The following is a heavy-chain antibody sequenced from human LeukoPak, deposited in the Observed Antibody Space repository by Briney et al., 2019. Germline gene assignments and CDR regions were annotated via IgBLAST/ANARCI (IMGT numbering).Heavy chain of an antibody. D-gene: IGHD2-21*02. CDR1: GFTFSSYW. Sequence: GGSLRLSCAASGFTFSSYWMHWVGQAPGKGVGGVSRINSDGSSTSYADSVKGRFTISRDKAKNTLYLQMNSVTAEDTAVYYCARASYCGGDCYSRYFQHWGQGTLVTVSS. V-gene: IGHV3-74*01. CDR3: ARASYCGGDCYSRYFQH. J-gene: IGHJ1*01. CDR2: INSDGSST.